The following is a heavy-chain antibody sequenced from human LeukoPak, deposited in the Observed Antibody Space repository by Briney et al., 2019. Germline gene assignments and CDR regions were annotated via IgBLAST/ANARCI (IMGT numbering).Heavy chain of an antibody. J-gene: IGHJ4*02. CDR2: INPNSGST. V-gene: IGHV1-2*02. CDR3: ARHPNLDY. Sequence: ASVKVSCKASGYTFTDYYMHWVRQAPGQGLEWMGWINPNSGSTSYAQKFQDRVTLTRDTSISTACMELSRLRSDDTAVYYCARHPNLDYWGQGTLVIVSS. CDR1: GYTFTDYY.